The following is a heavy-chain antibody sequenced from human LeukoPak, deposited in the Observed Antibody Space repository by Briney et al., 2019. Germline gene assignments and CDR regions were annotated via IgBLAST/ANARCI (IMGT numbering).Heavy chain of an antibody. J-gene: IGHJ3*02. CDR2: ISSSSSYI. V-gene: IGHV3-21*01. CDR3: AREITMIVVTDAFDI. D-gene: IGHD3-22*01. CDR1: GFTFSSYS. Sequence: PGGSLRLSCAASGFTFSSYSMNWVRQAPGKGLEWVSSISSSSSYIYYADSVKGRFTISGDNAKNSLYLQMNSLRAEDTAVYYCAREITMIVVTDAFDIWGQGTMVTVSS.